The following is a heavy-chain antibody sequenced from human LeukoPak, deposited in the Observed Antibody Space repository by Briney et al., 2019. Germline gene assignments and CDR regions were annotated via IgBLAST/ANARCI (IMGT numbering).Heavy chain of an antibody. D-gene: IGHD1-14*01. CDR1: GFTFSSYP. J-gene: IGHJ4*02. CDR3: AARPRMPPRFDF. CDR2: ISNGGGTA. Sequence: PGGSLRLSCAGSGFTFSSYPMSWVRQAPGKGLQWVSAISNGGGTAYYADSVKGRFTISRDNSKSKLYLQMDSLRAEDTAIYYCAARPRMPPRFDFWGRGTLVTVSS. V-gene: IGHV3-23*01.